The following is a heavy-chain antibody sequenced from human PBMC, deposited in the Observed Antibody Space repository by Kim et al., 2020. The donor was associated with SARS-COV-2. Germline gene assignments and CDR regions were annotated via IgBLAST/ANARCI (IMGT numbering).Heavy chain of an antibody. V-gene: IGHV4-39*01. CDR2: IYYSGST. J-gene: IGHJ5*02. CDR3: ARHSYYGSGSWSWFDP. D-gene: IGHD3-10*01. Sequence: SETLSLTCTVSGGSISSSSYYWGWIRQPPGKGLEWIGSIYYSGSTYYNPSLKSRVTISVDTSKNQFSLKLSSVTAADTAVYYCARHSYYGSGSWSWFDPWGQGTLVTVSS. CDR1: GGSISSSSYY.